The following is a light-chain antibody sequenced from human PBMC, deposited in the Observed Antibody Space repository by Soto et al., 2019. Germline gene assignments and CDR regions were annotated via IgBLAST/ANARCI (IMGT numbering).Light chain of an antibody. CDR2: LAS. CDR1: QSLLHSNGYNY. CDR3: QHDT. J-gene: IGKJ5*01. V-gene: IGKV2-28*01. Sequence: DIVLTQSTLSLPVTPGEPASISCRSSQSLLHSNGYNYLAWFLQKAGQSPQLLIYLASSRASGVPDRFSGSGSGTDFTLTISSLQPENFATYYCQHDTFGQGTRLEIK.